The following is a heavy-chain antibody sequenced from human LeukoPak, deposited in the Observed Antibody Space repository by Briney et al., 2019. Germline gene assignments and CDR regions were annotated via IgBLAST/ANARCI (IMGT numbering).Heavy chain of an antibody. D-gene: IGHD3-22*01. Sequence: SETLSLTCTVSSGSISSYYWTWIRQPPGKGLEWIGNIYYSGSTKYNPSLKSRVTISVDTSKNQFSLKLSSVTAADTAVYFCARGPYSYDSSGAFDIWGQGTMVTVSS. CDR3: ARGPYSYDSSGAFDI. CDR2: IYYSGST. CDR1: SGSISSYY. J-gene: IGHJ3*02. V-gene: IGHV4-59*08.